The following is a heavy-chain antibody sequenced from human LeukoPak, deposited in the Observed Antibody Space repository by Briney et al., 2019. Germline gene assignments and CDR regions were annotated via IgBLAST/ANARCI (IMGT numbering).Heavy chain of an antibody. J-gene: IGHJ5*02. CDR3: ARGDKAYGGKGCCWFDP. CDR1: GGSISSGGYS. D-gene: IGHD4-17*01. V-gene: IGHV4-30-2*01. Sequence: PSETLSLTCAVSGGSISSGGYSWSWIRQPPGKGLEWIGYIYHSGSTYYNPSLKSRVTISVDRSKNQFSLKLSSVTAADTAVYYCARGDKAYGGKGCCWFDPWGQGTLVTVSS. CDR2: IYHSGST.